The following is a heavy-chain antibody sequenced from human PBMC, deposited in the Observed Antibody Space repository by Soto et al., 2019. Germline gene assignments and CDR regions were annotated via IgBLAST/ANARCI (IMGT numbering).Heavy chain of an antibody. CDR3: ATDHPAPKQWLVRQGYYFDY. Sequence: ASVKGSCKGSGYTLTELSMHWVRQAPGKWLEWMGGFDPEDGETIYAQKFQGRVTMTGDTSTDTAYMELSSLRSEDTAVYYCATDHPAPKQWLVRQGYYFDYWGQGTRVTVSS. D-gene: IGHD6-19*01. CDR1: GYTLTELS. V-gene: IGHV1-24*01. J-gene: IGHJ4*02. CDR2: FDPEDGET.